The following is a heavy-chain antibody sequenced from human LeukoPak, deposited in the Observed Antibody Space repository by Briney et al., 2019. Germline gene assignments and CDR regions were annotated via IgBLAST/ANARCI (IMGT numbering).Heavy chain of an antibody. CDR3: ARAGGTIFAATSNWFDP. CDR2: IIPIFGTA. D-gene: IGHD3-3*01. J-gene: IGHJ5*02. Sequence: GASVTVSCTASGGTFSSYAISWVRQAPGQGLEWMGGIIPIFGTANYAQKFQGRVTITADESTSTAYMELSSLRSEDTAVYYCARAGGTIFAATSNWFDPWGQGTLVTVSS. V-gene: IGHV1-69*13. CDR1: GGTFSSYA.